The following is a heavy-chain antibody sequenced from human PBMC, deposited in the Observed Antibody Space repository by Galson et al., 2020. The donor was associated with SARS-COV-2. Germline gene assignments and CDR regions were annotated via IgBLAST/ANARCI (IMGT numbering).Heavy chain of an antibody. J-gene: IGHJ4*02. Sequence: SETLSLTCAVYGGSFSGYYWSWIRQPPGKGLEWIGEINHSGSTNYNPSLKSRVTISVDTSKNQFSLKLSSVTAADTAVYYCAREPTYGYSSGWYKVEDDWGQGTLVTVSS. V-gene: IGHV4-34*01. CDR2: INHSGST. CDR3: AREPTYGYSSGWYKVEDD. CDR1: GGSFSGYY. D-gene: IGHD6-19*01.